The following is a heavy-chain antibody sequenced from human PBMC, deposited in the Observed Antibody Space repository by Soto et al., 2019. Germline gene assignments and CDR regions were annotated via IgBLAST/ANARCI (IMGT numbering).Heavy chain of an antibody. J-gene: IGHJ4*02. V-gene: IGHV3-33*08. Sequence: GGSLRLSCAASGFIFSGYAMHWVRQAPGKGLEWVAVIWYDGSNKYYADSVKGRFTISRDNSKNTLYLQMNSLRAEDTAVYYCARDNGDYFDYWGQGTLVTVSS. D-gene: IGHD3-10*01. CDR3: ARDNGDYFDY. CDR1: GFIFSGYA. CDR2: IWYDGSNK.